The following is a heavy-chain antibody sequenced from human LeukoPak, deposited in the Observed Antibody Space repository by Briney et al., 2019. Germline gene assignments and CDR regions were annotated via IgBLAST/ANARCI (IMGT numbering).Heavy chain of an antibody. CDR2: INPNSGGT. J-gene: IGHJ4*02. D-gene: IGHD6-19*01. CDR3: ARAALRAVAGSNDY. V-gene: IGHV1-2*02. Sequence: RWASVKVSCKASGYTFTGYYMHWVRQAPGQGLEWMGWINPNSGGTNYAQKFQGRVTMTRDTSISTAYMELSRLRSDDAAVYYCARAALRAVAGSNDYWGQGTLVTVSS. CDR1: GYTFTGYY.